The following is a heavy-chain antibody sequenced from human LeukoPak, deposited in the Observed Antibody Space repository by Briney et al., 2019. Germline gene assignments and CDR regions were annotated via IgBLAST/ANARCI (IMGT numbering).Heavy chain of an antibody. CDR1: GGSISNYY. CDR3: ARGYNWNSRFDP. Sequence: SETLSLTCTVSGGSISNYYWSWIRQPARQGLEWIGRIYSSGSANYNPSLKSRVTMSVDTSKNQFSLNLSSVTAADTAVYYCARGYNWNSRFDPWGQGTLVTVSS. D-gene: IGHD1-20*01. CDR2: IYSSGSA. V-gene: IGHV4-4*07. J-gene: IGHJ5*02.